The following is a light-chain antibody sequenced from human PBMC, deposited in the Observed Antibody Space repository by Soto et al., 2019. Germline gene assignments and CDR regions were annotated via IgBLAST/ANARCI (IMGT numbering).Light chain of an antibody. V-gene: IGLV2-14*03. Sequence: QSALTQPASVSGSPGQPITISCSGSTSDTGAYNYVSWYQQHPGKAPKLLIYDVSYRPSGISDRFSGSKSGNTASLTISGLQPEDEADYYCSSYGASRILFGGGTKVTVL. CDR3: SSYGASRIL. CDR1: TSDTGAYNY. CDR2: DVS. J-gene: IGLJ2*01.